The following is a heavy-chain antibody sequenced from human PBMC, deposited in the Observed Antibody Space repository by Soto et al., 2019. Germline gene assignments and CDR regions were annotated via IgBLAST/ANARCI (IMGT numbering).Heavy chain of an antibody. Sequence: GEPLKVSYQGSGCRFANYWIGWVRQMPGKDLEWMGIIYPGDSDTRYSPSFQGQVTISADKSLRTAYLQWTSLKASDTALYYCARTRSFTLGFYYDGMDVWGQGTTVTVSS. D-gene: IGHD6-6*01. V-gene: IGHV5-51*01. CDR1: GCRFANYW. CDR3: ARTRSFTLGFYYDGMDV. CDR2: IYPGDSDT. J-gene: IGHJ6*02.